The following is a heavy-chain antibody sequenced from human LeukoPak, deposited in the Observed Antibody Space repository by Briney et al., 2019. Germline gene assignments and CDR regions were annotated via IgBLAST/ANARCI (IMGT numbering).Heavy chain of an antibody. CDR1: GFSVSTNY. CDR3: ARGRVVYGDDALDI. V-gene: IGHV3-66*01. J-gene: IGHJ3*02. CDR2: IYTVGST. Sequence: PGGSRRLSCAAYGFSVSTNYMGWVRLAPGKGLEWVSTIYTVGSTNYPVSLKGRFNVSRGESKNTLYLLLSSLRTEDTPLYYGARGRVVYGDDALDIWGQGTVVTVSS. D-gene: IGHD5/OR15-5a*01.